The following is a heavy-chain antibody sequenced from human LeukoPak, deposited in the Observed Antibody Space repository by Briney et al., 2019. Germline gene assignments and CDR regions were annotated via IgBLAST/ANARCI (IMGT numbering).Heavy chain of an antibody. V-gene: IGHV3-64D*09. CDR3: AKVEGFYDGSGFYFDQ. CDR2: ISSNGGST. J-gene: IGHJ4*02. CDR1: GFTFSSYG. D-gene: IGHD3-22*01. Sequence: PGGSLRLSCSASGFTFSSYGMHWVRQAPGKGLEYVAGISSNGGSTNYADSVKGRFTISRDKSKNTLYLQMSSLRAEDTAVFYCAKVEGFYDGSGFYFDQWGQGTLVTVSS.